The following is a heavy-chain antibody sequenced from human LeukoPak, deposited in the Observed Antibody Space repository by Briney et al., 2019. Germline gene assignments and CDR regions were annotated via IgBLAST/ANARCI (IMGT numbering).Heavy chain of an antibody. Sequence: SGTLSLTCRLSAGSPSNTNWWSRGRQPPGQGLEWRGEISLTGLTHYNPSLESRVTVSLDKSKNQLSLHLTSVTAAETAVYYCSRGNGAFCPFGYWGQGTLVTVLS. CDR3: SRGNGAFCPFGY. V-gene: IGHV4-4*02. J-gene: IGHJ4*02. CDR1: AGSPSNTNW. D-gene: IGHD2-8*01. CDR2: ISLTGLT.